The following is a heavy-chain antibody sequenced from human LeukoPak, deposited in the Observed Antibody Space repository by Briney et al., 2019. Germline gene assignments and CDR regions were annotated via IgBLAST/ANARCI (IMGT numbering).Heavy chain of an antibody. D-gene: IGHD1-26*01. Sequence: SVKVSCKPAGGTFSSYTINWVRQAPGQGLEWMGGIIPIFGSPNYSQKFQGSVTITADESTSTVYMELSSLRYEDTAVYFCARRGMGATTGVFDSWGRRSLLIVSS. V-gene: IGHV1-69*13. CDR3: ARRGMGATTGVFDS. CDR1: GGTFSSYT. CDR2: IIPIFGSP. J-gene: IGHJ4*02.